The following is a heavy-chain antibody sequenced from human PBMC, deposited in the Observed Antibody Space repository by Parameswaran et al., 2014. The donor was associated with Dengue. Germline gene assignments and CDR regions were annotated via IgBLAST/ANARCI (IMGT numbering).Heavy chain of an antibody. CDR3: AVPRGS. Sequence: RWIRQPPGKGLEWVSAISGRGGSTYYADSVKGRFTISRDNSKNTLYLQMNSLRAEDTAVYYCAVPRGSWGQGTLVTVSS. D-gene: IGHD1-26*01. V-gene: IGHV3-23*01. J-gene: IGHJ5*02. CDR2: ISGRGGST.